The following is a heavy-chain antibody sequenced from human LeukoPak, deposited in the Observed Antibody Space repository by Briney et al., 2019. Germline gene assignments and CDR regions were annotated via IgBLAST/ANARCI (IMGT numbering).Heavy chain of an antibody. Sequence: GGSLRLSCAASGFTFSDYSMNWVRQAPGKGPVWVSRINSDGSSTSYADSVKGRFTISRDNAKNTLYLQMNSLRAEDTAVYYCARAPTWGTYSYFDYWGQGTLVTVSS. D-gene: IGHD3-16*01. J-gene: IGHJ4*02. V-gene: IGHV3-74*01. CDR2: INSDGSST. CDR3: ARAPTWGTYSYFDY. CDR1: GFTFSDYS.